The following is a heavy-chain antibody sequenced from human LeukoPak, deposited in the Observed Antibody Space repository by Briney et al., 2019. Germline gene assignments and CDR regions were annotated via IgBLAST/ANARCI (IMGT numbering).Heavy chain of an antibody. V-gene: IGHV3-23*01. CDR1: GFTFSSYA. CDR2: ISGSGGST. J-gene: IGHJ4*02. D-gene: IGHD3-3*01. Sequence: PGGSLRLSCAASGFTFSSYAMSWVRQAPGKGLEWVSAISGSGGSTYYADSVKGRFSISRDNSKNTLYLQMNSLRAEDTAVYCCAKEPNDFWSGYLTYWGQGTLVTVSS. CDR3: AKEPNDFWSGYLTY.